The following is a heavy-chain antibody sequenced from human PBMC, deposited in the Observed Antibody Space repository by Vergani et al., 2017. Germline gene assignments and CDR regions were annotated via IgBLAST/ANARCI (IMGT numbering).Heavy chain of an antibody. CDR2: ISYDGSNK. Sequence: QVQLVESGGGVVQPGRSLRLSCAASGFTFSSYAMHWVRQAPGKGLEWVAVISYDGSNKYYADSVKGRFTISRDNSKNTLYLQMNSLRAEDTAVYYCATYSSGYFGAVEYYFDYWGQGTLVTVSS. CDR1: GFTFSSYA. V-gene: IGHV3-30*01. D-gene: IGHD3-22*01. J-gene: IGHJ4*02. CDR3: ATYSSGYFGAVEYYFDY.